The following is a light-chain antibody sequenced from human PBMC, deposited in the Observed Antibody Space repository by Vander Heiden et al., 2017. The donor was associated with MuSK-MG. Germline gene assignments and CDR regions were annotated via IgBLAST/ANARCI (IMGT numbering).Light chain of an antibody. V-gene: IGKV3-15*01. J-gene: IGKJ4*01. CDR3: QQYNNWPLT. CDR1: QSVSSN. CDR2: GAS. Sequence: EIVMTQSPATLSVSPGDRATLSCRASQSVSSNLAWYKQKPGQAPRLHIYGASTRATGIPARFSGSGSGTKFTLTISSLQSEDFAVYYCQQYNNWPLTFGGGTKVEIK.